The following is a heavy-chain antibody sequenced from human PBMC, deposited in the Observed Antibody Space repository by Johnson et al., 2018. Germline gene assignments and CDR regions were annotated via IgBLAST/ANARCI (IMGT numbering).Heavy chain of an antibody. V-gene: IGHV3-9*01. CDR3: VKGSTFAAISGVYFQH. CDR2: ISWNSGKI. CDR1: GFIFDDYA. D-gene: IGHD1-26*01. J-gene: IGHJ1*01. Sequence: EVQLVESGGGLVQPGRSLRLSCAASGFIFDDYAMHWVRQAPGKGLEWVSDISWNSGKIAYADSVKGRFTISRDNAKKSLYLQMNSLRPGDTAVYYCVKGSTFAAISGVYFQHWGQGTLVTVSS.